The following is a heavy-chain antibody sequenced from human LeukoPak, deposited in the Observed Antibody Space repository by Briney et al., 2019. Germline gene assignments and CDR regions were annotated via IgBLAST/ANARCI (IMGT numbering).Heavy chain of an antibody. D-gene: IGHD3-10*01. J-gene: IGHJ4*02. CDR3: ARDFGSGSYPPAYYFDY. CDR2: IYYSGST. Sequence: SETLSLTCTVSGGSISSGGYYWSWIRQHPGKGLEWIGYIYYSGSTYYNPSLKSRVTISVDTSKNQFSLKLSSVTAADTAVYYCARDFGSGSYPPAYYFDYWGQGTLVTVSS. V-gene: IGHV4-31*03. CDR1: GGSISSGGYY.